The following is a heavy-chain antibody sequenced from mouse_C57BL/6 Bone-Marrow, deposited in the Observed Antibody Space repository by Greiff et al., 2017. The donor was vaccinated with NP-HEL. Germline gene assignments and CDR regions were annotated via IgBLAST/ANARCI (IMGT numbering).Heavy chain of an antibody. CDR2: IDPSDSYT. V-gene: IGHV1-69*01. Sequence: QVQLQQPGAELVMPGASVKLSCKASGYTFTSYWMHWVKQRPGQGLEWIGEIDPSDSYTNYNQKFKGKSTLTVDKSSSTAYMQLSSLTSEDSAVYYGAREDITTVVHFDYWGQGTTLTVSS. J-gene: IGHJ2*01. CDR3: AREDITTVVHFDY. CDR1: GYTFTSYW. D-gene: IGHD1-1*01.